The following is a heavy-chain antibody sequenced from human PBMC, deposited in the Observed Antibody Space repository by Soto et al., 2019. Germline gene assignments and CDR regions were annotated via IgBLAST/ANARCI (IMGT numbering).Heavy chain of an antibody. CDR2: IKQDGSEK. V-gene: IGHV3-7*04. J-gene: IGHJ6*02. D-gene: IGHD3-3*01. Sequence: PGGSLRLSCAASGFTFSSYWMSWVRQAPGKGLEWVANIKQDGSEKYYVDSVKGRFTISRDNAKNSPYLQMNSLRAEDTAVYYCARARRRYYDFWSGYYKEDYYYHGMDVWGQGTTVTVSS. CDR1: GFTFSSYW. CDR3: ARARRRYYDFWSGYYKEDYYYHGMDV.